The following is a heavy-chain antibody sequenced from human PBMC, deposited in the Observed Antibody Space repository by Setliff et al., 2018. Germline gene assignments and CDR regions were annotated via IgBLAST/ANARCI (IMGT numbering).Heavy chain of an antibody. CDR2: IIHSGST. CDR1: GGSISSYY. J-gene: IGHJ4*02. V-gene: IGHV4-34*12. CDR3: ARSFSRREKFLLDY. Sequence: LSLTCTVSGGSISSYYWSWIRQPPGKRLEWIGEIIHSGSTNYNPSLKSRVTISMDTSKNQSSLKVSSVTAADTAVYYCARSFSRREKFLLDYWGQGALVTVSS.